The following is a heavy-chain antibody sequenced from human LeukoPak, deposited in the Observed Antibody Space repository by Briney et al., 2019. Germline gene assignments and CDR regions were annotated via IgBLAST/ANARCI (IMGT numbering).Heavy chain of an antibody. V-gene: IGHV3-7*01. J-gene: IGHJ4*02. Sequence: GGSLRLSCTASGFTFSSYWMTWVRQAPGKGLEWVANIKEDGSEKYYVASVRGRFTISRDNAKNSLYLQMNSLRAEDTAVYYCARRGTNFDYWGQGTLVTVAS. CDR2: IKEDGSEK. CDR3: ARRGTNFDY. CDR1: GFTFSSYW.